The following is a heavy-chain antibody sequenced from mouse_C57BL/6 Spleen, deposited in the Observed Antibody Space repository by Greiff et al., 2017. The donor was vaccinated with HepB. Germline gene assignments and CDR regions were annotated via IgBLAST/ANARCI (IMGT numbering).Heavy chain of an antibody. CDR2: FHPYNDDT. J-gene: IGHJ1*03. Sequence: VQLVESGAELVKPGASVKMSCKASGYTFTTYPIEWMKQNHGKSLEWIGNFHPYNDDTKYNEKFKGKATLTVEKSSSTVYLELSRLTSDDSAVYYCARGYYGSSPYWYFDVWGTGTTVTVSS. CDR1: GYTFTTYP. V-gene: IGHV1-47*01. CDR3: ARGYYGSSPYWYFDV. D-gene: IGHD1-1*01.